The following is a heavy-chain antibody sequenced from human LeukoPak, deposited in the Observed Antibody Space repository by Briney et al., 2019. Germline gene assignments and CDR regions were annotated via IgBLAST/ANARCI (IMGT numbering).Heavy chain of an antibody. CDR1: GYSISSGYY. Sequence: PSETLSLTCAVSGYSISSGYYWSWIRQPAGKGLEWIGRIYTSGSTNYNPSLKSRVTMSVDTSKNQFSLKLSSVTAADTAVYYCARDPYYYDSGGYRPGAQIGDAFDIWGQGTMVTVSS. CDR2: IYTSGST. J-gene: IGHJ3*02. CDR3: ARDPYYYDSGGYRPGAQIGDAFDI. V-gene: IGHV4-4*07. D-gene: IGHD3-22*01.